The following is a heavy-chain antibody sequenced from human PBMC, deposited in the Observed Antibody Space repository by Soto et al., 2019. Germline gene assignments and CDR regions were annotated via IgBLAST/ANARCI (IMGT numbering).Heavy chain of an antibody. D-gene: IGHD5-12*01. CDR3: ARVANSVGLYSGYDYDDPDNWLDP. V-gene: IGHV4-34*01. CDR2: INHSGST. J-gene: IGHJ5*02. Sequence: SETLSLTWAVYGGSFGGYYCSWIRQPPGKGLEWIGEINHSGSTNYNPSLKSRVTISVDTSKNQFSLKLSSVTAADTAVYYCARVANSVGLYSGYDYDDPDNWLDPLGQGSLVTGSS. CDR1: GGSFGGYY.